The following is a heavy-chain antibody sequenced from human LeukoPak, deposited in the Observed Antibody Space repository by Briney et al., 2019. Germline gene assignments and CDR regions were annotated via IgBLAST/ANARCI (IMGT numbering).Heavy chain of an antibody. CDR3: TRQACSGDSCYWTYYYYYYMDV. D-gene: IGHD2-15*01. V-gene: IGHV4-39*01. J-gene: IGHJ6*03. CDR2: ISYSGST. CDR1: GGSISSSTYY. Sequence: SETLSLTCTVSGGSISSSTYYWGWIRQPPGKGLEWIGSISYSGSTYYNPSLKSRVTISVDTSKNQFSLKLSSVTAPDTAVYYCTRQACSGDSCYWTYYYYYYMDVWGKGTTVTVSS.